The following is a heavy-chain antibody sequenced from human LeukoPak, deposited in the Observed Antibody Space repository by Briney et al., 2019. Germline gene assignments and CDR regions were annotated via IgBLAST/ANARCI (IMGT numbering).Heavy chain of an antibody. V-gene: IGHV3-23*01. J-gene: IGHJ4*02. CDR2: ISGSGGST. Sequence: PGGSLRLSCAASGFTFSSYAMSWVRQAPGKGLEWVSAISGSGGSTYYADSVKGRFTISRDNSKNTLYLQMNSLRAEDTAVHYCAKSDGNYDILTGQEYYFDYWGQGTLVTVSS. CDR1: GFTFSSYA. CDR3: AKSDGNYDILTGQEYYFDY. D-gene: IGHD3-9*01.